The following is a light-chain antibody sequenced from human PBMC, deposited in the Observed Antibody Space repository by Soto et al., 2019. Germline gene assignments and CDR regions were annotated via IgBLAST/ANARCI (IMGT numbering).Light chain of an antibody. Sequence: QPVLTQSHSASASLGASVKLTCTLSSGHSNYAIAWHQQQPEKGPRYLMKLYDDGRHSRGDGIPDRFSGSSSGAERYLTISSLQSEDEADYYCQTWATGPWVFGGGTKLTVL. CDR1: SGHSNYA. J-gene: IGLJ3*02. V-gene: IGLV4-69*01. CDR3: QTWATGPWV. CDR2: LYDDGRH.